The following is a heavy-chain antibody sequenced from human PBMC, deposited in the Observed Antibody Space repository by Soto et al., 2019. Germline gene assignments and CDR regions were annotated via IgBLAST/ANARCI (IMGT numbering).Heavy chain of an antibody. CDR2: ISGSGGST. CDR1: GFTFSSYA. J-gene: IGHJ4*02. D-gene: IGHD3-10*01. Sequence: RRLSCAASGFTFSSYAMSWVRQAPGKGLEWVSAISGSGGSTYYADSVKGRFTISRDNSKNTLYLQMNSLRAEETAVSYRAQIARDRGASRYYFDYWGQGTLVTVSS. CDR3: AQIARDRGASRYYFDY. V-gene: IGHV3-23*01.